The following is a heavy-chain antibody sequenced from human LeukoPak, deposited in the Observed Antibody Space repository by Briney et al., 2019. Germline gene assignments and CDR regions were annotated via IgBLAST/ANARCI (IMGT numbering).Heavy chain of an antibody. CDR1: GGSISSSSYY. CDR3: ARHWVGDVGASTPHYYYGMDV. CDR2: IYYSGST. V-gene: IGHV4-39*01. Sequence: PSETLSLTCTVSGGSISSSSYYWGWIRQPPGKGLEWIGSIYYSGSTYYNPSLKSRVTISVDTSKNQLSLKLSSVTAADTAVYYCARHWVGDVGASTPHYYYGMDVWGQGTTVTVSS. D-gene: IGHD1-26*01. J-gene: IGHJ6*02.